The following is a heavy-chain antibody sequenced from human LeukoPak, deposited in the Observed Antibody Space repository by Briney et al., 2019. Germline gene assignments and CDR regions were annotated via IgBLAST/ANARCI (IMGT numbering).Heavy chain of an antibody. Sequence: GRSLRLSCAASGFTFSSYGMHWVRQAPGKGLEWVAVISYDGSNKYYADSVKGRFTISRDNSKNTLYLQMNSLRAEDTAVYYCAKDIGIRYFDWLPQDYWGQGTLVTVSS. J-gene: IGHJ4*02. V-gene: IGHV3-30*18. CDR3: AKDIGIRYFDWLPQDY. CDR1: GFTFSSYG. CDR2: ISYDGSNK. D-gene: IGHD3-9*01.